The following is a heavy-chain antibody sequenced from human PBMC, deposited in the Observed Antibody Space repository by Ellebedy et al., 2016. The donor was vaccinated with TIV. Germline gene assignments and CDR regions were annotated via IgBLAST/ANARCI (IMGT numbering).Heavy chain of an antibody. V-gene: IGHV3-33*08. J-gene: IGHJ4*02. CDR2: LWFDGDYR. D-gene: IGHD2-21*02. CDR3: AREFNDYFFDY. CDR1: GFTFSSYG. Sequence: GESLKISCAASGFTFSSYGMHWVRQAPGKGLEWVAGLWFDGDYRNYADSVKGRFTISRDNSKNTLFLQLNSLRAEDTAVYYCAREFNDYFFDYWGQGTLVTVSS.